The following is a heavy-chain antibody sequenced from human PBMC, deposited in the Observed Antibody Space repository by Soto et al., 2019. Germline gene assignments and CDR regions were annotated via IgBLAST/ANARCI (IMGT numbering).Heavy chain of an antibody. V-gene: IGHV1-69*13. D-gene: IGHD5-18*01. CDR2: IIPIFGTA. Sequence: GASVKVSCKASGGTFSSYAISWVRQAPGQGLEWMGGIIPIFGTANYAQKFQGGVTITADESTSTAYMELSSLRSEDTAVYYCARGYSYGQNFDYWGQGTLVTVS. CDR3: ARGYSYGQNFDY. CDR1: GGTFSSYA. J-gene: IGHJ4*02.